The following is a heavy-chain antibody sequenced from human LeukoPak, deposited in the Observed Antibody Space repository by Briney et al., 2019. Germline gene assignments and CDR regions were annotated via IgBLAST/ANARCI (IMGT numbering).Heavy chain of an antibody. V-gene: IGHV1-2*02. Sequence: ASVKVSCKASGYSFTGYYIHWVRQSPGQGPEWMGWINPNSGGSKYAQKFQGRITLTRDTSISTAYMELTSLRSDDTAVYYCARDSGERGSGSYLIAYWGQGTLVTVSS. CDR2: INPNSGGS. J-gene: IGHJ4*02. D-gene: IGHD3-10*01. CDR3: ARDSGERGSGSYLIAY. CDR1: GYSFTGYY.